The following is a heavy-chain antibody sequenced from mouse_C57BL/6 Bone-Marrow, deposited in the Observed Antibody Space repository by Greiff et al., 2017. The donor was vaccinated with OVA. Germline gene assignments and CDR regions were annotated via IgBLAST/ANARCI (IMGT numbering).Heavy chain of an antibody. D-gene: IGHD2-13*01. CDR1: GYTFTDYE. V-gene: IGHV1-15*01. Sequence: QVQLKQSGAELVRPGASVTLSCKASGYTFTDYEMHWVKQTPVHGLEWIGAIDPETGGTASNQKFKGKAILTAAKSSSTAYMELRSLTSEDSAVYYCTRSYSDSGDFDYWGQGTTLTVSS. J-gene: IGHJ2*01. CDR2: IDPETGGT. CDR3: TRSYSDSGDFDY.